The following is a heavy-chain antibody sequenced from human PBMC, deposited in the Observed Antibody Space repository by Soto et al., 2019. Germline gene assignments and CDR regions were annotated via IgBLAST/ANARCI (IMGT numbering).Heavy chain of an antibody. Sequence: QVHLVQSGAEVKKPGASVKVSCKGSGYAFTTYGITWVRQAPGQGLEWMGWISAHNGNTNYAQKLQGRVTVTRDTATSTAHMERRSLRADDTAVYYCARGRYGDYWGQGALVTVSS. CDR3: ARGRYGDY. J-gene: IGHJ4*02. D-gene: IGHD1-1*01. CDR2: ISAHNGNT. V-gene: IGHV1-18*01. CDR1: GYAFTTYG.